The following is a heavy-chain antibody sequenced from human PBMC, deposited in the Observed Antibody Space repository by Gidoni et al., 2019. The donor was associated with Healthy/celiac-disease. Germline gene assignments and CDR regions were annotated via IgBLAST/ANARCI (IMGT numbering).Heavy chain of an antibody. J-gene: IGHJ5*02. Sequence: QQWGAGLLKPSETLSLTCAVYGGSFSGYYRSWIRQPPGKGLEWIGEINHSGSTNYNPSLKSRVTISVDTSKNQFSLKLSSVTAADTAVYYCARGGGVLRFLEWLPRRGNGWFDPWGQGALVTGSS. V-gene: IGHV4-34*01. CDR2: INHSGST. CDR1: GGSFSGYY. CDR3: ARGGGVLRFLEWLPRRGNGWFDP. D-gene: IGHD3-3*01.